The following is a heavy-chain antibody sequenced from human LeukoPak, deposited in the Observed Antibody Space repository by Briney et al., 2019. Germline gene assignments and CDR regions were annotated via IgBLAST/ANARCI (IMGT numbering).Heavy chain of an antibody. CDR3: ARDGIAARRYYYYYMDV. D-gene: IGHD6-6*01. CDR2: IHTSGST. V-gene: IGHV4-4*07. J-gene: IGHJ6*03. CDR1: GGSISSYY. Sequence: SETLSLTCTVSGGSISSYYWSWIRQPAGKGLEWIGRIHTSGSTNYNPSLKSRVTMSVDTSKNQFSLKLSSVTAADTAVYYCARDGIAARRYYYYYMDVWGKGTTVTVSS.